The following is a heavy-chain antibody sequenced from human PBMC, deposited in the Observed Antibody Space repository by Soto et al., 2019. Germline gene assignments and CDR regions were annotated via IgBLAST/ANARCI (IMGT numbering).Heavy chain of an antibody. J-gene: IGHJ4*02. D-gene: IGHD3-16*02. CDR1: GGSISSYY. CDR2: IYYSGST. CDR3: ARARYTQDFDY. Sequence: SETLSLTCTVSGGSISSYYWSWIRQPPGKGLEWIGYIYYSGSTNYNPSLKSRVTISVDTSKNQFPLKLSSVTAADTAVYYCARARYTQDFDYWGQGTLVTVSS. V-gene: IGHV4-59*01.